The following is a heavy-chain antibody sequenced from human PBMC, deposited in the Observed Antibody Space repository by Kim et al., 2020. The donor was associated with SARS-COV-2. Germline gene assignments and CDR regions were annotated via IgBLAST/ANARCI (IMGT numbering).Heavy chain of an antibody. V-gene: IGHV3-23*01. CDR3: AKLGTSRGMDV. Sequence: TYYADSVKGRFTISRDNSKNTLYLQMNSLRAEDTAVYYCAKLGTSRGMDVWGQGTTVTVSS. D-gene: IGHD2-2*01. CDR2: T. J-gene: IGHJ6*02.